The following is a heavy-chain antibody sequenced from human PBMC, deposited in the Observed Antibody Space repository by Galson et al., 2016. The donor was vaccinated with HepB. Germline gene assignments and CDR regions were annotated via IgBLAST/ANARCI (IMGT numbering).Heavy chain of an antibody. V-gene: IGHV1-69*13. J-gene: IGHJ4*02. CDR2: IIPVFGTT. D-gene: IGHD2-2*01. CDR1: GGTFSSYA. CDR3: ASCGAKYCSSNSEFDY. Sequence: SVKVSCKASGGTFSSYAISWVRQAPGQGLEWMGGIIPVFGTTNYAQKFQGRVTITADESTSIAYMELSSLRSEDTAVYYCASCGAKYCSSNSEFDYWGQGTLVTVSS.